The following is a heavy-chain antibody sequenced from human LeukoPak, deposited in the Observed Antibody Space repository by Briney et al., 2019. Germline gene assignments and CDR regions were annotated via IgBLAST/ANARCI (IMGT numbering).Heavy chain of an antibody. D-gene: IGHD5-18*01. CDR2: ISSSSSYI. V-gene: IGHV3-21*01. Sequence: GGSLRLSCAASGFTFSSYSMNWVRQAPGKGLEWVSSISSSSSYIYYADSVKGRFTISRDNAKNSLYLQMNSLRAEDTAVYYCARDTAMVLPPDYWGQGTLVTVSS. CDR3: ARDTAMVLPPDY. J-gene: IGHJ4*02. CDR1: GFTFSSYS.